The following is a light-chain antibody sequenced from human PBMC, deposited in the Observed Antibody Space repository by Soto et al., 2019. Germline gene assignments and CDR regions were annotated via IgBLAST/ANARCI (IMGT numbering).Light chain of an antibody. CDR3: QQYNVWPLT. Sequence: EIVMTQSPATRSVSPGDRATLSCRASQSVSSTLAWYQQKPGQTPKLLIYVASTRATGIPARFSGSGSGTEFTLTISSLQSEDFAVYYCQQYNVWPLTFGGGTKVEFK. J-gene: IGKJ4*01. CDR2: VAS. V-gene: IGKV3-15*01. CDR1: QSVSST.